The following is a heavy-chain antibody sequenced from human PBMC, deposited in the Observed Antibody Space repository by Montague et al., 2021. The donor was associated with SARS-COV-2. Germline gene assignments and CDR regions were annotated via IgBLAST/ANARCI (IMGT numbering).Heavy chain of an antibody. D-gene: IGHD4-17*01. J-gene: IGHJ6*02. V-gene: IGHV4-34*01. CDR3: ARGRTVTTFYYYYYGMDV. CDR2: INHSGST. Sequence: SETLSLTCAVYGGSFSGYYWSWIRQPPGKGLEWIGEINHSGSTNXNPSLKSRVTISVDTSKNQFSLKLSSVTAADTAVYYCARGRTVTTFYYYYYGMDVWGQGTTVTASS. CDR1: GGSFSGYY.